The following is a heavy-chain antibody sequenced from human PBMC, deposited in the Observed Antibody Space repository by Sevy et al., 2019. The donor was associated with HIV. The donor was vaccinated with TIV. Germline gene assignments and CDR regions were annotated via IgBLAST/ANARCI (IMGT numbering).Heavy chain of an antibody. V-gene: IGHV1-2*02. J-gene: IGHJ6*02. CDR2: INPNSGGT. D-gene: IGHD2-2*02. CDR3: ARERYCSSTSYSTCSGGSCYYYYYGMDV. CDR1: GYTFTGYY. Sequence: ASVKVSCKASGYTFTGYYMHWVRQAPGQGLEWMEWINPNSGGTNYAQKFQGRVTMTRDTSISTAYMELSRLRSDVTAVSYCARERYCSSTSYSTCSGGSCYYYYYGMDVWGQGTTVTVSS.